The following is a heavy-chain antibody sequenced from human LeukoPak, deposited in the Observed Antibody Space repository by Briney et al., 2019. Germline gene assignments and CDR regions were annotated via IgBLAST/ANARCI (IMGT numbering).Heavy chain of an antibody. CDR3: ARDMAAAGTLGFDP. D-gene: IGHD6-13*01. CDR2: TSYDGSNK. J-gene: IGHJ5*02. CDR1: GFTFSSYA. V-gene: IGHV3-30-3*01. Sequence: QPGRSLRLSCAASGFTFSSYAMHWVRQAPGKGLEWVAVTSYDGSNKYYADSVKGRFTISRDNSKNTLYLQMNSLRAEDTAVYYCARDMAAAGTLGFDPWGQGTLVTVSS.